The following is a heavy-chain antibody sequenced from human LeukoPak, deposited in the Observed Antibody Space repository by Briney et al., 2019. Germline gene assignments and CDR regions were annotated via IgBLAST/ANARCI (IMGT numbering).Heavy chain of an antibody. CDR3: ARVWSSGYTKDY. Sequence: GGSLRLSCAASGFTFSSYSIDWVRQAPGKGLEWLSYISSSSSAIYYADSVKGRFTISRDNAKNSVYLQMNSLRAEDTAVYYCARVWSSGYTKDYWGQGTLVTVSS. CDR2: ISSSSSAI. CDR1: GFTFSSYS. J-gene: IGHJ4*02. D-gene: IGHD3-22*01. V-gene: IGHV3-48*04.